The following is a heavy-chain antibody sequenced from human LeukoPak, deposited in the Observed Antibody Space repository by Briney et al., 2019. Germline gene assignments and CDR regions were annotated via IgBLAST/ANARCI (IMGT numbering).Heavy chain of an antibody. D-gene: IGHD2-2*02. J-gene: IGHJ5*02. CDR1: GYTFTSYY. CDR3: ARGERVVPAAIPWFDP. Sequence: ASVKVSCKASGYTFTSYYMHWVRQAPGQGLEWMGIINPSGGSTSYAQKFQGRVTITADESTSTAYMELSSLRSEDTAVYYCARGERVVPAAIPWFDPWGQGTLVTVSS. V-gene: IGHV1-46*01. CDR2: INPSGGST.